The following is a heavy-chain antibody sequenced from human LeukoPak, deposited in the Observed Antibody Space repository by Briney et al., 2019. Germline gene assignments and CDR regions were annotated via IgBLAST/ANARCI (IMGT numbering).Heavy chain of an antibody. Sequence: SVKVSCKASGYTFTGYYMQWVRQAPGQGLEGMGWINPNSGGTNYAQKFQGRVTMTRDTSISTAYMELSRLRSDDTAVYYCARSRYYYDSSGYYDAFDIWGQGTMVTVSS. CDR1: GYTFTGYY. V-gene: IGHV1-2*02. CDR3: ARSRYYYDSSGYYDAFDI. D-gene: IGHD3-22*01. CDR2: INPNSGGT. J-gene: IGHJ3*02.